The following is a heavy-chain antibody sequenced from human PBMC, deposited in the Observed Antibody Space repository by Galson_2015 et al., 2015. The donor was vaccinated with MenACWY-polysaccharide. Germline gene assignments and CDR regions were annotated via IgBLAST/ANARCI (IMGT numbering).Heavy chain of an antibody. V-gene: IGHV5-51*01. J-gene: IGHJ5*02. D-gene: IGHD2-21*01. CDR1: GYTFTNNW. Sequence: QSGAEVKKPGESLKISCKGSGYTFTNNWIGWVRQMPGKGLEWMGIVFPDDSDTRYNPSFQGQVTISVDKSISTAYLQLNSLKASDTAIYSCARQQGRIIVAPNRYFDPWGQGTLVTVSS. CDR2: VFPDDSDT. CDR3: ARQQGRIIVAPNRYFDP.